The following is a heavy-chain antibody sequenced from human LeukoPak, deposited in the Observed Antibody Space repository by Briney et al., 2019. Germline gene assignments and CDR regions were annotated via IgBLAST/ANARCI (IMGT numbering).Heavy chain of an antibody. CDR2: INARGDT. V-gene: IGHV4-34*01. CDR3: ARGQVPAARGYNWFDP. J-gene: IGHJ5*02. CDR1: GWSFNDYY. D-gene: IGHD2-2*01. Sequence: SETLSLTCAVYGWSFNDYYWNWIRQPPGEGLEWIGEINARGDTNFNPPLKRRVTISVDTSKSQVSLRLTSMITADTAVYYCARGQVPAARGYNWFDPWGQGTLVTVSS.